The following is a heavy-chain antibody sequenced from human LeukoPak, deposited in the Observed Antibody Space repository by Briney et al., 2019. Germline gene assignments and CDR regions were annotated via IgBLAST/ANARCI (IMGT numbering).Heavy chain of an antibody. J-gene: IGHJ4*02. D-gene: IGHD3-10*01. CDR2: IKQDGSEK. CDR1: GFTFSSYW. V-gene: IGHV3-7*01. CDR3: ARDRFGIPLDY. Sequence: PGGSLRLSCAASGFTFSSYWMSWVRQAPGKGLEWVANIKQDGSEKYYVDSVKGRFTISRDNAKNSLYLQMNSLRAEDTAMYYCARDRFGIPLDYWGQGTLVTVSS.